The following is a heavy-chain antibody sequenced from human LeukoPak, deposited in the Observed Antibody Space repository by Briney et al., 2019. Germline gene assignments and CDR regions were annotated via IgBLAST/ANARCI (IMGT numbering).Heavy chain of an antibody. CDR1: GFTFSSYW. J-gene: IGHJ4*02. D-gene: IGHD6-13*01. V-gene: IGHV3-23*01. CDR2: ISGSGGST. Sequence: GGSLRLSCAASGFTFSSYWMSWVREAPGKGLEWVSAISGSGGSTYYADSVKGRFTISRDNSKNTLYLQMNSLRAEDTALYYCAKDLTGYSSSWSYFDYWGQGTLVTDSS. CDR3: AKDLTGYSSSWSYFDY.